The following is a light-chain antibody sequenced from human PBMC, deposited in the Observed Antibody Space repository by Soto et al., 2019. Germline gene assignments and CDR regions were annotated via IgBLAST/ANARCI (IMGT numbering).Light chain of an antibody. Sequence: QSVLTQPASVSGSLGQSITISCTGTSSDVGGYNYVSWYRQHPGKVPKLMIFEVNNRPSGVSNRFSGSKSANTASLTISGLQADDEADYYCSSFTSISTYVFGTGTKVTVL. CDR2: EVN. CDR3: SSFTSISTYV. J-gene: IGLJ1*01. V-gene: IGLV2-14*01. CDR1: SSDVGGYNY.